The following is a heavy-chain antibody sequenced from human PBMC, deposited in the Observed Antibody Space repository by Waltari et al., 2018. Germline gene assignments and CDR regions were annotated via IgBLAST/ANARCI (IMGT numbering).Heavy chain of an antibody. V-gene: IGHV1-8*03. CDR2: MNPNSGNT. CDR3: ARVGSLGWYYDFWSGYYPLGDYYYMDV. D-gene: IGHD3-3*01. CDR1: GYTFTSYD. Sequence: QVQLVQSGAEVKKPGASVKVSCKASGYTFTSYDINWVRQATGQGLEWMGWMNPNSGNTGYAQKFQGRVTITRNTSISTAYMELSSLRSEDTAVYYCARVGSLGWYYDFWSGYYPLGDYYYMDVWGKGTTVTVSS. J-gene: IGHJ6*03.